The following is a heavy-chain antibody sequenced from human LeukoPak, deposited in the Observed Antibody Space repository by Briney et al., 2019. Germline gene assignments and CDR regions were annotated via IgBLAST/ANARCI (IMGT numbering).Heavy chain of an antibody. J-gene: IGHJ6*02. V-gene: IGHV1-18*04. D-gene: IGHD3-3*01. CDR1: GYTFTSYG. CDR2: ISAYNGNT. CDR3: ARGTTIFGVVTHYGMDV. Sequence: ASVKASCKASGYTFTSYGISWVRQAPGQGLEWMGWISAYNGNTNYAQKLQGRVTMTTDTSTSTAYMELSRLRSDDTAVYYCARGTTIFGVVTHYGMDVWGQGTTVTVSS.